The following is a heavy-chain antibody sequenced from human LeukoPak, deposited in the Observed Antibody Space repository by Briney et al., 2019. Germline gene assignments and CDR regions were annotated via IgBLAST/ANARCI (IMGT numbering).Heavy chain of an antibody. CDR1: GGSISSGSYY. J-gene: IGHJ4*02. D-gene: IGHD3-3*01. CDR2: IYTGGST. Sequence: PSETLSLTCTVSGGSISSGSYYWSWIRQPAGKGLEWIGRIYTGGSTNYNPSLESRVTISVDTSKNQFSLKMSSVTAADTALYYCARGFALAYWGQGTLVTVSS. CDR3: ARGFALAY. V-gene: IGHV4-61*02.